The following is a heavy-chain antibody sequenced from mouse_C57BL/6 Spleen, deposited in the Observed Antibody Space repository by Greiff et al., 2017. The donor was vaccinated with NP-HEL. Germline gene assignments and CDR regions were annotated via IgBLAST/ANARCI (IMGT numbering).Heavy chain of an antibody. CDR1: GYTFTDYE. D-gene: IGHD1-1*01. J-gene: IGHJ2*01. Sequence: VKLMESGAELVRPGASVTLSCKASGYTFTDYEMHWVKQTPVHGLEWIGAIDPETGGTAYNQKFKGKAILTADKSSSTAYMELRSLTSEDSAVYYCTGYGSPFDYWGQGTTLTVSS. CDR3: TGYGSPFDY. V-gene: IGHV1-15*01. CDR2: IDPETGGT.